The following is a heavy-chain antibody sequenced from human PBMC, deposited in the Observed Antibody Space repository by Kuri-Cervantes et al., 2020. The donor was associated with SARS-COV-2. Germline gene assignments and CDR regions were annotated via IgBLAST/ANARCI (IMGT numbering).Heavy chain of an antibody. CDR3: AREIGTYYKYTMDV. J-gene: IGHJ6*02. V-gene: IGHV1-18*01. CDR2: ISPNTGVT. D-gene: IGHD3-10*01. CDR1: GYTFTSYG. Sequence: ASVKASFKASGYTFTSYGINWVRQAPGQGLECMGWISPNTGVTKYAQKFQGRVTMTIDTSTTTAYMEVRSLRSDDAAVYFCAREIGTYYKYTMDVWGQGTTVTVSS.